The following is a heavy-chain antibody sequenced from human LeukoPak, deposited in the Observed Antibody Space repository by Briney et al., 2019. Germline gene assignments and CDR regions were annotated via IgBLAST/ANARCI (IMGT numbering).Heavy chain of an antibody. D-gene: IGHD6-19*01. V-gene: IGHV1-8*03. CDR1: GFPFTTYD. J-gene: IGHJ4*02. CDR3: ARVAGSIDY. Sequence: ASVKVSCKASGFPFTTYDINWVRPATGQGLEWMGWMNPNSGYTGYAQKFQGRVTITRDTSISTAYMELISLRSEETAVYYCARVAGSIDYWGQGTLVTVSS. CDR2: MNPNSGYT.